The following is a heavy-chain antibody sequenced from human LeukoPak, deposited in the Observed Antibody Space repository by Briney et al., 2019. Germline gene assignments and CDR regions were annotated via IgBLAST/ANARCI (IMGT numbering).Heavy chain of an antibody. Sequence: PSETLSLTCAVSGGSISNSNWWTWVRQPPGRGLEWIGSIYYSGSTYYNPSLKSRVTISVDTSKNQFSLKLSSVTAADTAVYYCASRASGGGVYYWGQGTLVTVSS. J-gene: IGHJ4*02. D-gene: IGHD3-16*01. V-gene: IGHV4-39*01. CDR3: ASRASGGGVYY. CDR2: IYYSGST. CDR1: GGSISNSNW.